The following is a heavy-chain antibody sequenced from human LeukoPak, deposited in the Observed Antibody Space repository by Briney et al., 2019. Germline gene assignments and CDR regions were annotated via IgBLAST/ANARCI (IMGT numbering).Heavy chain of an antibody. CDR1: GFTFSGYG. CDR2: IWYDGSNK. J-gene: IGHJ6*03. D-gene: IGHD1/OR15-1a*01. V-gene: IGHV3-33*01. CDR3: ARGTRSPYYYYYYMDV. Sequence: GGSLRLSCAASGFTFSGYGMHWVRQAPGKGLEWVAVIWYDGSNKYYADSVKGRFTISRDNSKNTLYLQMNSLRAEDTAVYYCARGTRSPYYYYYYMDVWGKGTTVTVSS.